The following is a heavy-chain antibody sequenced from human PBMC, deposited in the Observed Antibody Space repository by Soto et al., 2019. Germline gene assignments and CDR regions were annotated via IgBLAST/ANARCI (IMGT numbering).Heavy chain of an antibody. CDR1: GFTFSSYG. CDR3: AKDLDYLVVIEEGLDAFDI. J-gene: IGHJ3*02. V-gene: IGHV3-30*18. CDR2: ISYDGSNK. Sequence: GGSLRLSCAASGFTFSSYGMHWVRQAPGKGLEWVAVISYDGSNKYYADSVKGRFTISRDNSKNTLYLQMNSLRAEDTAVYYCAKDLDYLVVIEEGLDAFDIWGQGTMVTVSS. D-gene: IGHD3-22*01.